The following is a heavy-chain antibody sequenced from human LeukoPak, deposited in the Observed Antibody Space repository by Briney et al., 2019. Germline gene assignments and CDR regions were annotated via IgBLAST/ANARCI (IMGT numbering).Heavy chain of an antibody. J-gene: IGHJ3*02. D-gene: IGHD6-6*01. CDR3: ARGYIAGRPPPDAFHI. Sequence: GGSLRLSCAASGFTLSSYSMNWVRQAPGKGLEWVSSISSSSSYIKYADSVKGHFTISRDNAKNSLYLQMNSLRAEDTAVYYCARGYIAGRPPPDAFHIWGQGTMVTVSS. V-gene: IGHV3-21*01. CDR1: GFTLSSYS. CDR2: ISSSSSYI.